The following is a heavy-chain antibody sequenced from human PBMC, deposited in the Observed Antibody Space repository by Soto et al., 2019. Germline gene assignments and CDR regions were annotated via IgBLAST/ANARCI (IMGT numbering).Heavy chain of an antibody. D-gene: IGHD6-13*01. Sequence: QVQLVESGGGVVQPGRSLRLSCAASGFTFSSYGMHWVRQAPGKGLEWVAVIWYDGSNKYYADSVKGRFTISRDNSKNTRYLQMNSLRAEDTAVYYCATDIAAAPNWFDPWGQGTLVTVSS. CDR3: ATDIAAAPNWFDP. V-gene: IGHV3-33*01. J-gene: IGHJ5*02. CDR1: GFTFSSYG. CDR2: IWYDGSNK.